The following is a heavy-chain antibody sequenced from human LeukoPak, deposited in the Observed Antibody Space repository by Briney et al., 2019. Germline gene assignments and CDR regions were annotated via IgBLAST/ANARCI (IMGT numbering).Heavy chain of an antibody. CDR2: ISYDGSNK. CDR1: GFTFSSYA. D-gene: IGHD3-10*01. J-gene: IGHJ4*02. V-gene: IGHV3-30*04. CDR3: ARGSSYGSGSSPDY. Sequence: PGGSLRLSCAASGFTFSSYAMHWVRQAPGKGLEWVAVISYDGSNKYYADSVKGRFTISRDNSKNTLYLQMNSLRAEDTAVYYCARGSSYGSGSSPDYWGQGTLVTVSS.